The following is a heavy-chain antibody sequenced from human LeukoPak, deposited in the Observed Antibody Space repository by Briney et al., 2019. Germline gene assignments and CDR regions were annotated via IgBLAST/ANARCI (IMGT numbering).Heavy chain of an antibody. CDR2: ISGSGGST. D-gene: IGHD3-10*01. J-gene: IGHJ4*02. CDR1: GFTFSSYA. CDR3: AKAVNYYGSGSHFDY. Sequence: GGSLRLSCAASGFTFSSYAMSWVRQAPGKGLEWVSAISGSGGSTYYADSVKGRFTISRDNSKNTLYLQMNSLRAEDTAVYYCAKAVNYYGSGSHFDYWGQGTLVTVSS. V-gene: IGHV3-23*01.